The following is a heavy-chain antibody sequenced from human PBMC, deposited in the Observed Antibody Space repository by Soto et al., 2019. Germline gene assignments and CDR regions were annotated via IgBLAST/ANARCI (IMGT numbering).Heavy chain of an antibody. CDR1: GFTFSNAW. D-gene: IGHD6-13*01. CDR3: TTERGSSWYNSGFDY. J-gene: IGHJ4*02. V-gene: IGHV3-15*07. Sequence: EVQLVESGGGLVKPGGSLRLSCAASGFTFSNAWMNWVRQAPGKGLEWVGRIKSKTDGGTTDYAAPVKGRFTISRDDSKNTLYLQMNSLKTEDTAVYYCTTERGSSWYNSGFDYWGQGTLVTVSS. CDR2: IKSKTDGGTT.